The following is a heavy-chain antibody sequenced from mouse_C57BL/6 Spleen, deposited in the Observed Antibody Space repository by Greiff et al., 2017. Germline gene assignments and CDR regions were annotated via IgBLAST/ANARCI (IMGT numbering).Heavy chain of an antibody. CDR3: ARGGDDYDGYFDV. V-gene: IGHV1-80*01. D-gene: IGHD2-4*01. CDR2: IYPGDGDT. J-gene: IGHJ1*03. CDR1: GYAFSSYW. Sequence: VQLQQSGAELVKPGASVKISCKASGYAFSSYWMNWVKQRPGKGLEWIGQIYPGDGDTNYNGKFKGKAKLTADKSSSTAYMQLSSLTSEDSAVYFCARGGDDYDGYFDVWGTGTTVTVSS.